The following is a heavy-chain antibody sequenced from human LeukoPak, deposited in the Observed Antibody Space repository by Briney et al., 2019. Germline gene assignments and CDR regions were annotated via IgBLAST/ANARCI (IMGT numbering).Heavy chain of an antibody. V-gene: IGHV4-4*07. J-gene: IGHJ4*02. D-gene: IGHD3-9*01. Sequence: SETLSLTCTVSGGSISSYYWSWIRQPAGKGLEWIGRIYTSGSTNYNPSPKSRVTMSVDTSKNQFSLKRSSVTAADTAVYYCARSPGRYFDWYFDYWGQGTLVTVSS. CDR1: GGSISSYY. CDR3: ARSPGRYFDWYFDY. CDR2: IYTSGST.